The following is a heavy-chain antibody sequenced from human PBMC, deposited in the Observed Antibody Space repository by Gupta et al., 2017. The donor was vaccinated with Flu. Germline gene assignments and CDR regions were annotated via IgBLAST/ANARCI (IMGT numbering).Heavy chain of an antibody. Sequence: QVHLAQSGAAGKKPGASEPVSCKSAGYNFIDYFIHWVRQVPGQGLEWVEVIKPGADSATYAQKFQSRVSLTTDTSTSTVHMHLSALRPDDTATYYGARLLEGLRFDSWGQGTLVTVS. V-gene: IGHV1-46*01. CDR2: IKPGADSA. D-gene: IGHD2-21*02. J-gene: IGHJ5*01. CDR3: ARLLEGLRFDS. CDR1: GYNFIDYF.